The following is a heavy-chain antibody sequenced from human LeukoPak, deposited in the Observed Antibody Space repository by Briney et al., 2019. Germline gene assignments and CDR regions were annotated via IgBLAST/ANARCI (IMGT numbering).Heavy chain of an antibody. CDR3: ARDRVVAATGYYYGMDV. Sequence: SETLSLTCTVSGGSISSYYWSRIRQPPGKGLEWIGYIYHSGSTYYNPSLKSRVTISVDRSKNQFSLKLSSVTAADTAVYYCARDRVVAATGYYYGMDVWGQGTTVTVSS. CDR1: GGSISSYY. J-gene: IGHJ6*02. D-gene: IGHD2-15*01. CDR2: IYHSGST. V-gene: IGHV4-59*12.